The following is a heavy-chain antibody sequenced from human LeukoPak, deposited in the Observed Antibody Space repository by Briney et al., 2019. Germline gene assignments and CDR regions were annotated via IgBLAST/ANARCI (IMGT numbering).Heavy chain of an antibody. CDR1: GGSISSYY. CDR3: ARAGILYHLHWFDP. CDR2: IYYSGST. Sequence: KASETLSLTCTVSGGSISSYYWSWIRQPPGKGLEWIGYIYYSGSTYYNPSLKSRVTISVDTSKNQFSLKLSSVTAADTAVYYCARAGILYHLHWFDPWGQGTLVTVSS. J-gene: IGHJ5*02. D-gene: IGHD2-8*01. V-gene: IGHV4-59*06.